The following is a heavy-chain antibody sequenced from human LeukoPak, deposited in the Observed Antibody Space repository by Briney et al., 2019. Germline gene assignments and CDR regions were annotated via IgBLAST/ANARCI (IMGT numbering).Heavy chain of an antibody. V-gene: IGHV3-11*04. CDR2: ITSSGTTM. Sequence: GGSLRLSCVASGFKFTDSYMNWIRQAPGKGLEWISYITSSGTTMYYADSVKGRFTVSRDNAKNSLHLQMNSLRAEDTAVYYCARDREPQYSSSSMRWFDPWGQGTLVAVSS. J-gene: IGHJ5*02. CDR1: GFKFTDSY. D-gene: IGHD6-6*01. CDR3: ARDREPQYSSSSMRWFDP.